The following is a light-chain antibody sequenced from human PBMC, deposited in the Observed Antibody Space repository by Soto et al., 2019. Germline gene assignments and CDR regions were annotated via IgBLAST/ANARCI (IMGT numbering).Light chain of an antibody. CDR3: QSYDSSLSGAWV. CDR2: GNS. CDR1: SSNIGAGYD. J-gene: IGLJ3*02. Sequence: QSVLTQPPSVSGAPGQRVTISCTDSSSNIGAGYDVHWYQQLPGTAPKLLIYGNSNRPSGVPDRFSGSKSGTSASLAITGLQAEDEADYYCQSYDSSLSGAWVFGGGTKVTVL. V-gene: IGLV1-40*01.